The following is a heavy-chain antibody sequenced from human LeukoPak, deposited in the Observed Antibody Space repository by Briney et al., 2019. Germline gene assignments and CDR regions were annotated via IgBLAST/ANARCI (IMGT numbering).Heavy chain of an antibody. Sequence: ASVKVSCKASGYTFTSYDINWVRQATGQGLEWMGWMNPNSGNTGYAQKFQGRVTMTRNTSISTAYMELSSLRSEGTAVYYCARGLNYDFWSGYYYDYWGQGTLVTVSS. J-gene: IGHJ4*02. CDR1: GYTFTSYD. CDR3: ARGLNYDFWSGYYYDY. CDR2: MNPNSGNT. V-gene: IGHV1-8*01. D-gene: IGHD3-3*01.